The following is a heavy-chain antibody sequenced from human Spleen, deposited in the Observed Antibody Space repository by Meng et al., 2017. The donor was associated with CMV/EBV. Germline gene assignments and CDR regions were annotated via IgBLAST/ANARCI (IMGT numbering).Heavy chain of an antibody. CDR2: IIPILGIS. Sequence: QVQLVQSGAEVKKSGSSVKVSCKASGGTFGNYAMSWVRQAPGQGLEWMGGIIPILGISNYAQKFQGRVTATADKSTRTAYMELSSLTSEDTAVYYCARGSGYLNPFDYWGQGTLVTVSS. J-gene: IGHJ4*02. V-gene: IGHV1-69*10. CDR1: GGTFGNYA. D-gene: IGHD5-12*01. CDR3: ARGSGYLNPFDY.